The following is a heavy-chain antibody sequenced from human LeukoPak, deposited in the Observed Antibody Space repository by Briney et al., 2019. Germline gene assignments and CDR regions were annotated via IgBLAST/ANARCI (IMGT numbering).Heavy chain of an antibody. J-gene: IGHJ4*02. D-gene: IGHD2-8*02. V-gene: IGHV3-23*01. CDR3: ATYRQVLLPFES. CDR1: GFTFSSYG. CDR2: IFPSGGEI. Sequence: GGSLRLSCAASGFTFSSYGMHWVRQPPGKGLEWVSSIFPSGGEIHYADSVRGRFTISRDNSKSTLSLQMNSLRAEDTAIYYCATYRQVLLPFESWGQGTLVTVSS.